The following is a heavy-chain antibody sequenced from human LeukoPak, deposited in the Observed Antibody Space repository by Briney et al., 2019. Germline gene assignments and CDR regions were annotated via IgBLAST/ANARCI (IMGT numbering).Heavy chain of an antibody. J-gene: IGHJ3*02. V-gene: IGHV7-4-1*02. CDR3: AREIATVTIDAFDI. D-gene: IGHD4-11*01. Sequence: ASTKVSCKASGYTFTGYYMHWVRQAPGQGLEWMGWINTNTGNPTYAQGFTGRFVFSLDTSVSTAYLQISSLKAEDTAVYYCAREIATVTIDAFDIWGQGTMVTVSS. CDR1: GYTFTGYY. CDR2: INTNTGNP.